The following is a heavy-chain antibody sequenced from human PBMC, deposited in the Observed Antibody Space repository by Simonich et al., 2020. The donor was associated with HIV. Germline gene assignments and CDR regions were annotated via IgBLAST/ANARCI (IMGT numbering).Heavy chain of an antibody. Sequence: QVQLVQSGAEVKKPGASVKVSCKVSGYTLTELSMHWGRQAPGKGVEWMGGVNPEDGEKIYAQKCQGRVTMTEDSSTDTAHMELSSLTSEDTAVYFCAAVKYYYDSSGFSYDGVDVWGQGTMVTVSS. CDR1: GYTLTELS. D-gene: IGHD3-22*01. CDR3: AAVKYYYDSSGFSYDGVDV. V-gene: IGHV1-24*01. J-gene: IGHJ3*01. CDR2: VNPEDGEK.